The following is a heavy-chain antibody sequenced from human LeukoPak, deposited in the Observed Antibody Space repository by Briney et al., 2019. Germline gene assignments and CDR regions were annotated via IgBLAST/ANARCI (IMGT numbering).Heavy chain of an antibody. CDR1: GFTFLNYA. V-gene: IGHV3-23*01. CDR2: ISGRDDTTYYTDPPEGST. D-gene: IGHD5-18*01. J-gene: IGHJ4*02. Sequence: GGSLRLSCEASGFTFLNYAMSWVRQAPGKGLQWVSGISGRDDTTYYTDPPEGSTCYTNSAEGRFTISRDNSKNTVYLQIDSLGVEDTAVYYCAKFRVHTSSRGVGLDYWGQGTLVTVSS. CDR3: AKFRVHTSSRGVGLDY.